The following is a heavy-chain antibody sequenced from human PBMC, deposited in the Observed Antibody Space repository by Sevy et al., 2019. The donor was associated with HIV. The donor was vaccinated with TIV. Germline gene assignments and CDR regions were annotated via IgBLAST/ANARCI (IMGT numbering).Heavy chain of an antibody. CDR1: GYTFTGYY. J-gene: IGHJ4*02. V-gene: IGHV1-2*06. D-gene: IGHD3-10*01. Sequence: ASVKVSCKASGYTFTGYYMHWVRQAPGQGLEWMGRINPNSGGTNYAQKFQGRVTMTRNTSISTAYMELSRLRSDDTAVYYCARDPVLLWSRGGFDYWGQGTLVTVSS. CDR2: INPNSGGT. CDR3: ARDPVLLWSRGGFDY.